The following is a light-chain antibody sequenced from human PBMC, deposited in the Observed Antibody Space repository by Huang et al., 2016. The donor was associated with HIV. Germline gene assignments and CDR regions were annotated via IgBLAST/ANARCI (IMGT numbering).Light chain of an antibody. Sequence: AIQMTQSPSSLSASVGDRVTITCRASQGITDDLAWYQQKPGKAPKLPISGASTLRSGVPSRFSGSGSGTDFTLTISSLQPEDYATYYCLQDHNYPRTFGQGTKVEI. CDR3: LQDHNYPRT. CDR1: QGITDD. V-gene: IGKV1-6*01. CDR2: GAS. J-gene: IGKJ1*01.